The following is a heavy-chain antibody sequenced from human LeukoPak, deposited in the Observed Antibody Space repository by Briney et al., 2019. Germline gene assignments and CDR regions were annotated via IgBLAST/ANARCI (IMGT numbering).Heavy chain of an antibody. J-gene: IGHJ4*02. CDR1: GGSISSSSYY. D-gene: IGHD6-6*01. CDR2: IYYSGST. V-gene: IGHV4-39*01. Sequence: SETLSLTCTVSGGSISSSSYYWGWIRQPPGKGLEWIGSIYYSGSTYYNPSLKSRVTISVDTSKNQFSLKLSSVTAADTAVYYCARHSAGRPIDYWGQGTLVTVSS. CDR3: ARHSAGRPIDY.